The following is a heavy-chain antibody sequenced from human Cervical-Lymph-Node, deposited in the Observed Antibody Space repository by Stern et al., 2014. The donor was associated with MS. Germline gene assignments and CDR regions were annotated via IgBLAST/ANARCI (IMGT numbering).Heavy chain of an antibody. V-gene: IGHV5-51*01. Sequence: EVHLVQSGAEMKTPGESLQISCKASGYSFTSYWIAWVRQMPGKGLAWMGNVNAGATDARYNGAFQGQITISADKSTNTAYLQWNSLQASDSGIYYCARQSSTGWSAFDPWGQGTPVTVSS. CDR3: ARQSSTGWSAFDP. D-gene: IGHD6-19*01. J-gene: IGHJ5*02. CDR1: GYSFTSYW. CDR2: VNAGATDA.